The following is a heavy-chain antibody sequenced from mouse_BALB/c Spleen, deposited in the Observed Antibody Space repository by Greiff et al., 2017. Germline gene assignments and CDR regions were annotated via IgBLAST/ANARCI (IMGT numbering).Heavy chain of an antibody. Sequence: EVKLQESGPELVKPGASVKMSCKASGYTFTSYVMHWVKQKPGQGLEWIGYINPYNDGTKYNEKFKGKATLTSDKSSSTAYMELSSLTSEDSAVYYCARAYYRYDNYYAMDYWGQGTSVTVSS. V-gene: IGHV1-14*01. D-gene: IGHD2-14*01. CDR3: ARAYYRYDNYYAMDY. CDR2: INPYNDGT. CDR1: GYTFTSYV. J-gene: IGHJ4*01.